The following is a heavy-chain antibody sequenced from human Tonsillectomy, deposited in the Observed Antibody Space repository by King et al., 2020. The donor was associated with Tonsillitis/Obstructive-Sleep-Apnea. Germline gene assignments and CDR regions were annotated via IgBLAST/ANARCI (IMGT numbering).Heavy chain of an antibody. V-gene: IGHV3-9*01. D-gene: IGHD6-6*01. Sequence: VQLVESGGGLVQPGRSLRLSCAASGFTFDDYAMHWVRQAPGKGLEWGSGISWNSGSIGYADSVKGRFTISRDNAKNSLYLQMNSLRAEDTALYYCAKDEEYSSSANFDYWGQGTLVTVSS. CDR3: AKDEEYSSSANFDY. CDR1: GFTFDDYA. CDR2: ISWNSGSI. J-gene: IGHJ4*02.